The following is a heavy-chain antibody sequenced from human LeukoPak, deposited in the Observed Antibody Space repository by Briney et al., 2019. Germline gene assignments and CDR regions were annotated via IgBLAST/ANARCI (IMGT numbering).Heavy chain of an antibody. V-gene: IGHV3-9*01. CDR2: ISWNSGSI. Sequence: GGSLRLSCAASGFTFDDYAMHWVRQAPEKGLEWVSGISWNSGSIGYADSVKGRFTISRDNAKNSLYLQMNSLRAEDTALYYCAKDMGYCSSTSCYLFDYWGQGTLVTVSS. CDR3: AKDMGYCSSTSCYLFDY. CDR1: GFTFDDYA. D-gene: IGHD2-2*01. J-gene: IGHJ4*02.